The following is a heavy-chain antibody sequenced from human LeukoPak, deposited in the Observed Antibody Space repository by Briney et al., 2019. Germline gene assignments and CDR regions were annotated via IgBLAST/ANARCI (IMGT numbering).Heavy chain of an antibody. CDR1: GFTFSSYS. J-gene: IGHJ6*02. CDR3: ARGVSYCGGDCYSSYYYYGMDV. V-gene: IGHV3-21*01. D-gene: IGHD2-21*02. CDR2: ISSSSSYI. Sequence: GGSLRLSCAASGFTFSSYSMNWVRQAPGKGLEWVSSISSSSSYIYYADSVKGRFTISRDNAKNSLYLQMNSLRAEDTAVYYCARGVSYCGGDCYSSYYYYGMDVWGQGTTVTVSS.